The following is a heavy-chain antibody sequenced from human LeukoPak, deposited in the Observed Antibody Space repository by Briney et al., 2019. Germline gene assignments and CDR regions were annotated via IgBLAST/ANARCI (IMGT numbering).Heavy chain of an antibody. Sequence: GGSLRLSCAASGCTFSGSAMHWVRQAAGKGLEGVGRIRRKASRYATAYAASVKGRLTIYRDDSKNTAYLEMNSRNTEDRAVQYCTRRPYDSSGYDFDYWGQGTLVTVSS. CDR3: TRRPYDSSGYDFDY. D-gene: IGHD3-22*01. V-gene: IGHV3-73*01. J-gene: IGHJ4*02. CDR1: GCTFSGSA. CDR2: IRRKASRYAT.